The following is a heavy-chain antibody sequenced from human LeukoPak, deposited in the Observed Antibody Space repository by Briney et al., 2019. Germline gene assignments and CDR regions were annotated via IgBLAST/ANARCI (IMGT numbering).Heavy chain of an antibody. Sequence: SETLSLACTVSGGSISSSYKYWGWVRQPPGKGLEWLGYIYYSGSTYYNPSLKSRVTISVDTPKNQFSLKLTSVTAADTAVYYCARDRRAGQSGYWFDPWGQGTLVAVSS. CDR3: ARDRRAGQSGYWFDP. J-gene: IGHJ5*02. CDR2: IYYSGST. CDR1: GGSISSSYKY. D-gene: IGHD3-22*01. V-gene: IGHV4-61*01.